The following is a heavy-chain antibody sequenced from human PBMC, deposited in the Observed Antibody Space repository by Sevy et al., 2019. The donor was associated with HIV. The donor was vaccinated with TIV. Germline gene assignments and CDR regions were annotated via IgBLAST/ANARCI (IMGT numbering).Heavy chain of an antibody. D-gene: IGHD1-26*01. CDR3: TRWDTGNQMD. Sequence: GGSLRLSCAASGFIFSDPYMDWVRQAPGKGLEWVALTKNKRNNYITEYAASVKGRFNISRDDLKNSLYLQMNSLKTEDTAVYYCTRWDTGNQMDWGQGTQVTVSS. CDR2: TKNKRNNYIT. CDR1: GFIFSDPY. J-gene: IGHJ4*02. V-gene: IGHV3-72*01.